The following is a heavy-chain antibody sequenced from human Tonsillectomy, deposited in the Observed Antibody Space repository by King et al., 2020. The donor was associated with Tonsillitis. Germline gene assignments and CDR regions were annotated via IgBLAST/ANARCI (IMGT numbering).Heavy chain of an antibody. V-gene: IGHV4-34*01. CDR2: INHGGST. CDR1: GGSFSGYY. Sequence: VQLQQWGAGLLKPSETLSLTCAVYGGSFSGYYCSWIRQPPGKGLEWIGEINHGGSTIYNPSLKSRVTISVDTSKSQFSLKLNSVTAADTAVYYCARAFSVTRLDWGRGTLVTVSS. CDR3: ARAFSVTRLD. D-gene: IGHD4-17*01. J-gene: IGHJ4*02.